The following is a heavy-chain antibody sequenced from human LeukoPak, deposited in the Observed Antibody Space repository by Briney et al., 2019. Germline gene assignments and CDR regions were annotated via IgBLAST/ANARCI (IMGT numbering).Heavy chain of an antibody. V-gene: IGHV4-4*09. Sequence: SETLSLICTTSGVSISRFYWSWVRQPPGKGLEGIANIYNGVPTFFNPSLKSRATISVHTTKGQSSLQLASVPAADTAVYYCVQTTGWPGFDYWGQGILVTVSS. CDR1: GVSISRFY. CDR2: IYNGVPT. D-gene: IGHD6-19*01. CDR3: VQTTGWPGFDY. J-gene: IGHJ4*02.